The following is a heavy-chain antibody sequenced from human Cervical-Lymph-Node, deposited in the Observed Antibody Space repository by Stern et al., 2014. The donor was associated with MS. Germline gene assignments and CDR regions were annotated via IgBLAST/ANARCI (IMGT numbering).Heavy chain of an antibody. CDR2: IKGKSDGGTA. CDR3: TARGYFFDNSGYYSFDY. J-gene: IGHJ4*02. V-gene: IGHV3-15*01. Sequence: EVQLVESGGGLVKPGGSLRLSCAASGFTFSNAWMSWVRQAPGKGLEWVGRIKGKSDGGTADYSAPVQGRFTISRDDSKTTLYLQMNSLKTEDTAVYYCTARGYFFDNSGYYSFDYWGQGTLVTVSS. CDR1: GFTFSNAW. D-gene: IGHD3-22*01.